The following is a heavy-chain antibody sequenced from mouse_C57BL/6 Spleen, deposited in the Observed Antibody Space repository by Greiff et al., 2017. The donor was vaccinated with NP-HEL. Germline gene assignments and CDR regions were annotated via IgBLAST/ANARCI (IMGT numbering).Heavy chain of an antibody. V-gene: IGHV1-59*01. J-gene: IGHJ2*01. D-gene: IGHD4-1*01. CDR2: IDPSDSYT. Sequence: QVQLQQPGAELVRPGTSVKLSCKASGYTFTSYWMHWVKQRPGQGLEWIGVIDPSDSYTNYNQKFKGKATLTVDTSSSTAYMQLSSLTSEDSAVNYCARSDTGTDFDYWGKGTTLTVSS. CDR3: ARSDTGTDFDY. CDR1: GYTFTSYW.